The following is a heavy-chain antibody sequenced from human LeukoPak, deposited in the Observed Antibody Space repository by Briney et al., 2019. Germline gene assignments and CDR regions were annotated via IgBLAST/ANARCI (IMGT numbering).Heavy chain of an antibody. CDR2: ISWDGGST. Sequence: GGSLRLSCAASGFTFDEYTMHWVRQAPGKCLEWVSLISWDGGSTYYADSVKGRFTISRDNSKNSLSLQMNSLRTEDTALYYCAKGNYYYMDVWGKGTTVTVSS. J-gene: IGHJ6*03. CDR1: GFTFDEYT. CDR3: AKGNYYYMDV. V-gene: IGHV3-43*01.